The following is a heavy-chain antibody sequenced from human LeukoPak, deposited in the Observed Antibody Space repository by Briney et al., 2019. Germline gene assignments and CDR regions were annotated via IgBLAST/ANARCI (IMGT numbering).Heavy chain of an antibody. CDR1: GFTFSNYA. CDR3: AKEVLDYEIPYWYFDL. J-gene: IGHJ2*01. D-gene: IGHD4-17*01. V-gene: IGHV3-23*01. Sequence: HPGGSLRLSCAASGFTFSNYAMTWVRQGPGKGLEWVSTVSNSGGTTFYADSVEGRFTISRDNSKNTLYLQMSGLRAEDTAVYYCAKEVLDYEIPYWYFDLWGRGTLVTVSS. CDR2: VSNSGGTT.